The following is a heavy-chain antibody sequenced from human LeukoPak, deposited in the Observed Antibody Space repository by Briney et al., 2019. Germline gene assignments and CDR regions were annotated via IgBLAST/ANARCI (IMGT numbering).Heavy chain of an antibody. CDR3: ARGTGRYYYDY. CDR2: IYYSGST. Sequence: SETLSLTCTVSGGSNSSSSYYWGWIRQPPGKGLEWIGSIYYSGSTYYNPSLKSRVTISVDTSKNQFSLKLSSVTAADTAVYYCARGTGRYYYDYWGQGTLVTVSS. D-gene: IGHD3-10*01. CDR1: GGSNSSSSYY. J-gene: IGHJ4*02. V-gene: IGHV4-39*07.